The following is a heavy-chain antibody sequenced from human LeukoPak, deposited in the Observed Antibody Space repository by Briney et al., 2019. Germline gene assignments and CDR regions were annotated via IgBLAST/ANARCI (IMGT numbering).Heavy chain of an antibody. CDR3: ARAIGGSYRRAGRWGPNWFDP. CDR1: GYTFTGYY. J-gene: IGHJ5*02. CDR2: INPNSGGT. V-gene: IGHV1-2*02. Sequence: ASVKVSCKASGYTFTGYYMHWVRQAPGQGLEWMGWINPNSGGTNYAQKFQGRVTMTRDTSISTAYMELSRLRSDDTAVYYCARAIGGSYRRAGRWGPNWFDPWGQGTLVTLSS. D-gene: IGHD1-26*01.